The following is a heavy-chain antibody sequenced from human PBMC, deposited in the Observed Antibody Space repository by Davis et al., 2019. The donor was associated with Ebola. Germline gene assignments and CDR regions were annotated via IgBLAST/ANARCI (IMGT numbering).Heavy chain of an antibody. Sequence: GESLKISCAASGFTFSSYWMHWVRQAPGKGLEWVANIKQDGSEKYYVDSVKGRFTISRDNAKNTLYLQMNSLRVEDTAVYYCACYVLGWGQGTLVTVSS. D-gene: IGHD2-8*01. CDR1: GFTFSSYW. CDR2: IKQDGSEK. J-gene: IGHJ4*02. CDR3: ACYVLG. V-gene: IGHV3-7*01.